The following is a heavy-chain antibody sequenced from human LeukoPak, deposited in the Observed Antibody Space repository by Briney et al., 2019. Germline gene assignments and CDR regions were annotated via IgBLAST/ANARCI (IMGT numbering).Heavy chain of an antibody. Sequence: SVKVSFKASGDTFNNYIITRVRQAPGQRLEWMGGVMPLFNTPNYAQKFQGRITIITDASTHTSYMELRSLRSEDTAVYSCARVDRHHFYMDVWGKGTTVTVSS. V-gene: IGHV1-69*05. CDR1: GDTFNNYI. J-gene: IGHJ6*03. D-gene: IGHD1-14*01. CDR2: VMPLFNTP. CDR3: ARVDRHHFYMDV.